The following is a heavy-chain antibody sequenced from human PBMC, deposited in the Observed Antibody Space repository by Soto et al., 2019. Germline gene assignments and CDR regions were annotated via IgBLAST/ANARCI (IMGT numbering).Heavy chain of an antibody. V-gene: IGHV3-23*01. J-gene: IGHJ4*02. CDR3: AKDAKILDWLPTSYYFDF. D-gene: IGHD3-9*01. CDR1: GFTFSSYA. Sequence: SGGSLRLSCAASGFTFSSYAMSWVRQAPGKGLEWVSAISGSGGSTYYADSVKGRFTISRDNSKNTLYLQMNSLRAEDTAVYYCAKDAKILDWLPTSYYFDFWGQGTLVTVSS. CDR2: ISGSGGST.